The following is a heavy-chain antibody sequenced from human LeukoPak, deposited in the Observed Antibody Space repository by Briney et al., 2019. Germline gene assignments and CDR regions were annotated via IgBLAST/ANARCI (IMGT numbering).Heavy chain of an antibody. CDR3: ARLGVPTYFDQ. D-gene: IGHD4/OR15-4a*01. J-gene: IGHJ4*02. CDR2: INQDGSDK. Sequence: GGSLRLSCAASGFTFGTYWMSWVRQAPGKGLEWVANINQDGSDKRYVNSMKGRFTVSRDNVENSLYLQMNTLITEDTALYFCARLGVPTYFDQWSQGTLVTVSS. CDR1: GFTFGTYW. V-gene: IGHV3-7*01.